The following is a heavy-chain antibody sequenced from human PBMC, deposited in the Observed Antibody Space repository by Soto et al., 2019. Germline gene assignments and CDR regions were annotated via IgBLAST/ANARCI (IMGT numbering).Heavy chain of an antibody. V-gene: IGHV1-69*01. CDR2: IIPIFGTA. CDR1: GGTFSSYA. J-gene: IGHJ4*02. D-gene: IGHD5-12*01. CDR3: ASKGGDGYNYPYYFDY. Sequence: QVQLVQSGAEVKKPGSSVKVSCKASGGTFSSYAISWVRQAPGQGLEWMGGIIPIFGTANYAQKFQGRVTITADESTSTAYMELSSLRSEDTAMYYCASKGGDGYNYPYYFDYWGQGTLVTVSS.